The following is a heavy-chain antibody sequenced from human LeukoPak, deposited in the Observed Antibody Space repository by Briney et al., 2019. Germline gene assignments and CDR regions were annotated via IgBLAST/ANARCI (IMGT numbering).Heavy chain of an antibody. V-gene: IGHV3-66*01. CDR3: AKRIPVVAMQYFDL. D-gene: IGHD6-19*01. CDR2: IFRDGTT. Sequence: GGSLRLSCAASSFSVSGDYMNWVRQAPGKGLEWVSVIFRDGTTHYADAVKGRFTISRDNSKNTLYLQMNSLRGEDTAVYYCAKRIPVVAMQYFDLWGRGTLVAVSS. CDR1: SFSVSGDY. J-gene: IGHJ2*01.